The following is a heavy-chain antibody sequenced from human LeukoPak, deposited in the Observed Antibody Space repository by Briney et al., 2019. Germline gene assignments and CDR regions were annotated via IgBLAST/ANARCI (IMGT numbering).Heavy chain of an antibody. CDR2: IYYSGST. CDR3: ARVGYYYYGMDV. CDR1: GDPISSYY. Sequence: SETLSLTCTVSGDPISSYYLSWIRQPPGKGLEWIGYIYYSGSTSYNPSLKSRVTISADTSKSQFSPKLSSVTAADTAVYYCARVGYYYYGMDVWGQGTTVTVSS. V-gene: IGHV4-59*01. J-gene: IGHJ6*02.